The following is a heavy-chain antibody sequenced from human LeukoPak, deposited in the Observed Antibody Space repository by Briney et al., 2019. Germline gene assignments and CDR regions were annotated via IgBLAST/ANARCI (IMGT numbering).Heavy chain of an antibody. CDR1: GGTFSSYT. Sequence: GASVKVSCKASGGTFSSYTISWVRQAPGQGLEWMGRIIPILHIANYAQKFQGRVTITAHKSTSTTYMELSSLRSEDTAVYCCARSPSGGDTTMDDYWGQGTLVTVSS. D-gene: IGHD5-18*01. V-gene: IGHV1-69*02. CDR2: IIPILHIA. CDR3: ARSPSGGDTTMDDY. J-gene: IGHJ4*02.